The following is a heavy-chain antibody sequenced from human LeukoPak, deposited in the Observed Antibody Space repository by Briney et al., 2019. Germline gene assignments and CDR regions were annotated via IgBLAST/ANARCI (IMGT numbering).Heavy chain of an antibody. CDR3: AARSRYYDFWSGLDP. CDR2: IYYSGST. J-gene: IGHJ5*02. D-gene: IGHD3-3*01. Sequence: ASETLSLTCTVSGGSISSGGYYWSWIRQHPGKGLEWIGYIYYSGSTYYNPSLKSRVTISVDTSKNQFSLKLSSVTAADTAVYYCAARSRYYDFWSGLDPWGQGTLVTVSS. CDR1: GGSISSGGYY. V-gene: IGHV4-31*03.